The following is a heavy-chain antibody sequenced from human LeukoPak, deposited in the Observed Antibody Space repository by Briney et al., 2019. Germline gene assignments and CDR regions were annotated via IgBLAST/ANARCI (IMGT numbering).Heavy chain of an antibody. D-gene: IGHD3-22*01. V-gene: IGHV4-4*02. CDR3: ASKGAYDSRGFDYFHH. CDR1: GGSISSSNW. CDR2: IYHSGSS. Sequence: SETLSLTCAVSGGSISSSNWWSWVRQPPGKGLEWIGEIYHSGSSNYNPSLKSRVTISVDKSKNQFSLKLSSVTAADTAVYYCASKGAYDSRGFDYFHHWGQGTLVTVSS. J-gene: IGHJ1*01.